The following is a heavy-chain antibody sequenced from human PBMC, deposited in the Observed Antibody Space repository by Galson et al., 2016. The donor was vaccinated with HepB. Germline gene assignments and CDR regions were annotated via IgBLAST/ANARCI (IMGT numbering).Heavy chain of an antibody. D-gene: IGHD3-10*01. CDR1: GYTFTGYY. V-gene: IGHV1-2*02. CDR3: ASQPSMVLYYYMDV. CDR2: IKPNSGDT. J-gene: IGHJ6*03. Sequence: SVKVSCKASGYTFTGYYMHWVRQAPGQGLEWMGWIKPNSGDTNYAQKFQGRVTMTRDTSISTAYMDLSRLRSDDTAGYYCASQPSMVLYYYMDVWGKGTTVTVSS.